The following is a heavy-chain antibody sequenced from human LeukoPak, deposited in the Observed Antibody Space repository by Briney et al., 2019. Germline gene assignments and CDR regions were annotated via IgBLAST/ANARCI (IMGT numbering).Heavy chain of an antibody. V-gene: IGHV1-2*02. CDR3: ARALSNSRLYYFDY. Sequence: ASGKVSCKASGYTFTSYFIHWVRQAPGQGLEWMGWINPNSGGTNDAQKFQGRVTMTRDTSIRTAYMELSSLRSDDTAVYYCARALSNSRLYYFDYWGQGTLVTVSS. CDR1: GYTFTSYF. D-gene: IGHD6-6*01. J-gene: IGHJ4*02. CDR2: INPNSGGT.